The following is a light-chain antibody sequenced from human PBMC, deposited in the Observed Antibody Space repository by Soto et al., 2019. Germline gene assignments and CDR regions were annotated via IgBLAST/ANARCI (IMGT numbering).Light chain of an antibody. CDR2: DAS. J-gene: IGKJ1*01. CDR3: QQRGNWPLT. V-gene: IGKV3-11*01. Sequence: EIVLTQSPATLSLSPGERATLSCRASQSVGSYFAWYQQKPGQAPRLLIYDASNRATGIPARFSGSGSGTDFTLTISSLEPEDFAVYYCQQRGNWPLTFGQGTKVDIK. CDR1: QSVGSY.